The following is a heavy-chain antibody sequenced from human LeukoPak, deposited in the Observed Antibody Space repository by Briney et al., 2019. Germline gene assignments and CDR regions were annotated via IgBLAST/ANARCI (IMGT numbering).Heavy chain of an antibody. D-gene: IGHD1-26*01. CDR2: ISYDGTNK. CDR3: ARGGGGRYLVY. J-gene: IGHJ4*02. V-gene: IGHV3-30-3*01. Sequence: PGRSLRLSCAASGFPFSTYSVHWVRQAPGKGLEWVALISYDGTNKYYADSVKGRFTISRDNSNNTLYLQMNSLRAEDTAVYYCARGGGGRYLVYWGQGTLVTVSA. CDR1: GFPFSTYS.